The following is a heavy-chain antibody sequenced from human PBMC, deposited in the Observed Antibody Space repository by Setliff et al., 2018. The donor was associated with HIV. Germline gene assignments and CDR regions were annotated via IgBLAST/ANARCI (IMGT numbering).Heavy chain of an antibody. CDR3: ARDRGYFDWLSSGAFDI. D-gene: IGHD3-9*01. V-gene: IGHV1-3*01. CDR2: INGGNGNT. CDR1: GNTFTNYA. Sequence: ASVKVSCKTSGNTFTNYALHWVRQAPGQRLDWMGWINGGNGNTKYSQKFQGRVTIIRDTSASTAYMELSSLRSEDTAVYYCARDRGYFDWLSSGAFDIWGQGTMVTVSS. J-gene: IGHJ3*02.